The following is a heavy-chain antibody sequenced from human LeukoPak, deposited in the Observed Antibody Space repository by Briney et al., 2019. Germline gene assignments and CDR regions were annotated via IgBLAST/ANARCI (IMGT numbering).Heavy chain of an antibody. D-gene: IGHD1-1*01. CDR1: GFTFSSYW. CDR3: ARDSGGALDQ. CDR2: IKRDESEK. V-gene: IGHV3-7*03. Sequence: GGSLRLSCAASGFTFSSYWMAWVGQAPGNGLEWVANIKRDESEKYYADSVKGRFTISRDNAKNSLYLQMNSLSAEDSAVYYCARDSGGALDQWGQGTLVTVFS. J-gene: IGHJ4*02.